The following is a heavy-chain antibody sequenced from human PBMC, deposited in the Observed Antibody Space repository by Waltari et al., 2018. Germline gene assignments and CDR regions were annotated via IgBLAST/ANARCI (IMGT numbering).Heavy chain of an antibody. J-gene: IGHJ4*02. Sequence: VQLVQSGAEVKKPGSSVKVSCKVPGGPFNNAGISWVRQAPGQGLEWMGGVIPVLGAANYAQKFQGRVIISADESSGTVYMELSSLRSGDTAIYYCAFDGSGSEDYFDFWGQGTLVTVSS. V-gene: IGHV1-69*01. D-gene: IGHD3-10*01. CDR2: VIPVLGAA. CDR3: AFDGSGSEDYFDF. CDR1: GGPFNNAG.